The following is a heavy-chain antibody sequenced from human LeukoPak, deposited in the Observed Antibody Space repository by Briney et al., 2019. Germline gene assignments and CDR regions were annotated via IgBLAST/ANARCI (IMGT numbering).Heavy chain of an antibody. CDR3: ASRKPTGLYDY. V-gene: IGHV4-30-2*01. CDR1: GGSISSGGYP. CDR2: IYHSGST. Sequence: SQTLSLTCAVSGGSISSGGYPWSWIRQPPGKGLEWIGYIYHSGSTYYNPSLKSRVTISVDRSKNQFSLKLSSVTAADTAVYYCASRKPTGLYDYWGQGTLVTVSS. D-gene: IGHD1-14*01. J-gene: IGHJ4*02.